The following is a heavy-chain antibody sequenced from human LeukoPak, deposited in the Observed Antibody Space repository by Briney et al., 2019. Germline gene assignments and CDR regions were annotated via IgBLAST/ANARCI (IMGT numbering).Heavy chain of an antibody. Sequence: GRSLRLSCAASGFTFDDYAMHWVRQAPGKGLEWVSGISWNSGSIGYADSVKGRFTISRDNAKNSLYLQMNSLRAEDTAVYYCTRGYSGYASDYWGQGTLVTVSS. CDR1: GFTFDDYA. CDR3: TRGYSGYASDY. J-gene: IGHJ4*02. D-gene: IGHD5-12*01. V-gene: IGHV3-9*01. CDR2: ISWNSGSI.